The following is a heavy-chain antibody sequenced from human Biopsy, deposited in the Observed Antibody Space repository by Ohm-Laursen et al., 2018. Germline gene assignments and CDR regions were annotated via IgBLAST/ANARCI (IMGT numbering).Heavy chain of an antibody. CDR3: ARDSRVGHLNTTLITGKNLDS. CDR1: RDSISNYY. V-gene: IGHV4-59*01. CDR2: IYYTGST. D-gene: IGHD3-16*01. J-gene: IGHJ4*02. Sequence: SGTLSLTCTVSRDSISNYYWTWIRQSPGKGLEGIGYIYYTGSTTYNPSVKSRVTISVDTSKNQFSLKLNSVTSADTAVYFCARDSRVGHLNTTLITGKNLDSWGQGILVTVSS.